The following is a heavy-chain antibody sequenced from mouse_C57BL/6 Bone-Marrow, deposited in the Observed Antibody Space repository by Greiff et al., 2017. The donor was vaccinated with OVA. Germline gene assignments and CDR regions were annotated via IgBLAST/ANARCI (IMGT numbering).Heavy chain of an antibody. CDR3: ARVLLWFDY. J-gene: IGHJ2*01. CDR2: ISYDGSN. V-gene: IGHV3-6*01. D-gene: IGHD2-10*01. CDR1: GYSITSGYY. Sequence: VQLQQSGPGLVKPSQSLSLTCSVTGYSITSGYYWNWIRQFPGNKLEWMGYISYDGSNNYNPSLKNRISITRDTSKNQFFLKLNSVTTEDTATYYCARVLLWFDYWGQGTTLTVSS.